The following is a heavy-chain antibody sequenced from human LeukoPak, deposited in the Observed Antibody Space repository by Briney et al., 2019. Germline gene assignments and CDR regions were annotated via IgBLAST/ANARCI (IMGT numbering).Heavy chain of an antibody. CDR2: ISTTSDYI. CDR3: ARGGIYSQGFDY. CDR1: GFTFSGYS. D-gene: IGHD6-13*01. Sequence: PGGSLRLSCAASGFTFSGYSMNWVRQAPGKGLEWVSSISTTSDYIHYADSLKGRVAISRDNAKNSLYLQMNSLRAEDTAVYYCARGGIYSQGFDYWGQESLVTVSS. J-gene: IGHJ4*02. V-gene: IGHV3-21*01.